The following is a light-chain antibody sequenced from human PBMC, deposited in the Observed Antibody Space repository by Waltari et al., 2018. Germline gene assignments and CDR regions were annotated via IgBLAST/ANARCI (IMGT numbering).Light chain of an antibody. CDR1: SGHSRTI. Sequence: QLVLTPSPSASAPLGASVKLTCTLDSGHSRTIGAWLQQQPEKGPRYLMKINSDGSHSKGDEIPDRFSGSSSGAERYLTISSVQSEDEADYYCQTGGHGTWVFGGGTKLTVL. V-gene: IGLV4-69*01. CDR2: INSDGSH. J-gene: IGLJ3*02. CDR3: QTGGHGTWV.